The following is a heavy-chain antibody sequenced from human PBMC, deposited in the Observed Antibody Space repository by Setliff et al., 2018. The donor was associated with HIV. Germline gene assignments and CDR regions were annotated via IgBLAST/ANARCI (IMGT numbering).Heavy chain of an antibody. CDR3: ARDGEGASAPDY. D-gene: IGHD1-26*01. CDR1: GGSISSHY. CDR2: IYYSGST. J-gene: IGHJ4*02. Sequence: SETLSLTCTVSGGSISSHYWSWIRQPPGKGLEWIGSIYYSGSTNYNPSLKSRVTISVDTSKNQFSLKLSSVTAADTAVYYCARDGEGASAPDYWGQGTLVTAPQ. V-gene: IGHV4-59*11.